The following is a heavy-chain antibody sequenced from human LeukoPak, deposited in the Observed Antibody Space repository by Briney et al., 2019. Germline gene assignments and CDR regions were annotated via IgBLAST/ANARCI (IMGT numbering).Heavy chain of an antibody. CDR1: GYSISSGYY. D-gene: IGHD4-17*01. Sequence: SETLSLTCAVSGYSISSGYYWGWIRQPPGKGLEWIGSIYHSGSTYYNPSLKSRVTISVDTSKNQFALKLSSVTAADTAVYYCARHLHHYGYDAFEIWGQGTMVTVSS. V-gene: IGHV4-38-2*01. CDR3: ARHLHHYGYDAFEI. CDR2: IYHSGST. J-gene: IGHJ3*02.